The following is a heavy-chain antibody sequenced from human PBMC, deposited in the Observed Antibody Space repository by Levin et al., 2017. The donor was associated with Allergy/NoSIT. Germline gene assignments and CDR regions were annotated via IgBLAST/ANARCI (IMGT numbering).Heavy chain of an antibody. D-gene: IGHD6-13*01. Sequence: GGSLRLSCAASGFTFSSYGMHWVRQAPGKGLEWVAVISYDGSNKYYADSVKGRFTISRDNSKNTLYLQMNSLRAEDTAVYYCAKGDSSSWYGYYYGMDVWGQGTTVTVSS. CDR2: ISYDGSNK. CDR1: GFTFSSYG. J-gene: IGHJ6*02. V-gene: IGHV3-30*18. CDR3: AKGDSSSWYGYYYGMDV.